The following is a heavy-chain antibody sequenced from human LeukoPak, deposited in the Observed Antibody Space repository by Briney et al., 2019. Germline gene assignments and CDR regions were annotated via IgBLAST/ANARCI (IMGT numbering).Heavy chain of an antibody. CDR1: GGTFSSYA. CDR3: ARELTKDYYDSSGYYYRYYFDY. D-gene: IGHD3-22*01. CDR2: IIPIFGTA. V-gene: IGHV1-69*05. J-gene: IGHJ4*02. Sequence: GASVKVSCKASGGTFSSYAISWVRQAPGQGLEWMGGIIPIFGTANYAQKFRGRVTMTRDTSTSTVYMELNSLRSEDTAVYYCARELTKDYYDSSGYYYRYYFDYWGQGTLVTVSS.